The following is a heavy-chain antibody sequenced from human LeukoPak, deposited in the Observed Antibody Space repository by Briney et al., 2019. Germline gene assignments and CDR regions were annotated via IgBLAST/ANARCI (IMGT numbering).Heavy chain of an antibody. J-gene: IGHJ5*02. CDR2: IYYSGST. CDR1: GGSISSYY. CDR3: ARLKGNPNWFDP. V-gene: IGHV4-59*01. Sequence: SETLSLTCTVSGGSISSYYWSWIRQPPGKGLEWIGYIYYSGSTNYNPSLKSRVTISVDTSKNQFSLKLSSVTAADTAVYYCARLKGNPNWFDPWGQGTLVTVSS.